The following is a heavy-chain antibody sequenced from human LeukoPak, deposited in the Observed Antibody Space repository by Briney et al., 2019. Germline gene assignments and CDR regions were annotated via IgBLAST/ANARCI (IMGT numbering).Heavy chain of an antibody. Sequence: ASVTVSCKASGYTFTGYYMHWVRQAPGQGLEWMGWINPNSGGTNYAQKFQGRVTMTRDTSTSTAYMELSRLRSDDTAVYYCAREGYDILTGYYFDYWGQGTLVTVSS. CDR2: INPNSGGT. CDR1: GYTFTGYY. CDR3: AREGYDILTGYYFDY. J-gene: IGHJ4*02. V-gene: IGHV1-2*02. D-gene: IGHD3-9*01.